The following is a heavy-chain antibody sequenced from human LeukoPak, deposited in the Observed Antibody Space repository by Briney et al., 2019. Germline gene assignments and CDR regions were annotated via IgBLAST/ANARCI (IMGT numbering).Heavy chain of an antibody. V-gene: IGHV3-33*08. J-gene: IGHJ4*02. Sequence: GGSLRLSCAASGFTFNSYSMNWVRQAPGKGLEWVAVIWYDGSNKYYADSVKGRFTISRDNSKNTLYLQMNSLRAEDTAVYYCARGDPRYSSGWYRWGQGTLVTVSS. CDR3: ARGDPRYSSGWYR. CDR1: GFTFNSYS. D-gene: IGHD6-19*01. CDR2: IWYDGSNK.